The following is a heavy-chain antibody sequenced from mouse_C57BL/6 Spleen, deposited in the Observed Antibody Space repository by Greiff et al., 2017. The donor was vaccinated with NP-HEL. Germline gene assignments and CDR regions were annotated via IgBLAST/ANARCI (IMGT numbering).Heavy chain of an antibody. D-gene: IGHD1-1*01. CDR1: GYTFTSYW. CDR2: IDPSDSET. Sequence: QVQLQQPGAELVRPGSSVKLSCKASGYTFTSYWMHWVKQRPIQGLEWIGNIDPSDSETHYNQQFKDKATLTIHKSSNNAYMQLCSLASVESAVYYCARGLRNYYALGYWGQGTSVTVSS. CDR3: ARGLRNYYALGY. J-gene: IGHJ4*01. V-gene: IGHV1-52*01.